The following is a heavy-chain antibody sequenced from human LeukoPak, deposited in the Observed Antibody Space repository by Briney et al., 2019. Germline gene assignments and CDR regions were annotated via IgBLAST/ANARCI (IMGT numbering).Heavy chain of an antibody. Sequence: PSETLSLTCTVSGNSFGDYYWSWIRQPPGKGLEWIGSIYYSGSTYYNPSLKSRVTISVDTSKNQFSLKLSSVTAADTAVYYCARDRIAAARWFDPWGQGTLVTVSS. J-gene: IGHJ5*02. CDR2: IYYSGST. V-gene: IGHV4-38-2*02. CDR3: ARDRIAAARWFDP. D-gene: IGHD6-13*01. CDR1: GNSFGDYY.